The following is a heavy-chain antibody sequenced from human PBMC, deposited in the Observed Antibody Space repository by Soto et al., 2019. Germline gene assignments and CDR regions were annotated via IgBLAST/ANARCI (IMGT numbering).Heavy chain of an antibody. CDR3: ASSNALGDYEYFQH. D-gene: IGHD4-17*01. CDR2: IYYSGST. Sequence: SETLSLTCTVSGGSISSYYWSWIRQPPGKGLEWIGYIYYSGSTNYNPSLKSRVTISVDTSKNQFSLKLSSVTAADTAVYYCASSNALGDYEYFQHWGQGTLVTVSS. CDR1: GGSISSYY. J-gene: IGHJ1*01. V-gene: IGHV4-59*01.